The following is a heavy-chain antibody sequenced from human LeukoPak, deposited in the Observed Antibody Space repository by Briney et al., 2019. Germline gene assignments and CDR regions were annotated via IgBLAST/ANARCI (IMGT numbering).Heavy chain of an antibody. D-gene: IGHD6-13*01. CDR2: IYSGGST. V-gene: IGHV3-66*01. J-gene: IGHJ4*02. CDR1: GFTVSSNY. CDR3: ARAPAAALYYFDY. Sequence: GGSLRLSCAASGFTVSSNYMSWVRQAPGKGLEWVSVIYSGGSTYYADSVKGRFTISRDNSKNTLYLQMNSLRAEDTAVCYCARAPAAALYYFDYWGQGTLVTVSS.